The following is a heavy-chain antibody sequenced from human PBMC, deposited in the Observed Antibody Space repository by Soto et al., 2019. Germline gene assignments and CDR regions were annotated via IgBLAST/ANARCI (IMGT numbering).Heavy chain of an antibody. CDR1: GGSFSGYF. CDR2: INHSGST. J-gene: IGHJ6*02. CDR3: ARDLSGDYYGMDV. V-gene: IGHV4-34*01. Sequence: QVHLQQWGAGLLKPSETLSLTCAVYGGSFSGYFWNWVRQPPGMGLEWIGEINHSGSTKYNPSLKSRVPHSVDTSKNQYPLRVFSVTAADTAVYYCARDLSGDYYGMDVWGQGTTVTVS.